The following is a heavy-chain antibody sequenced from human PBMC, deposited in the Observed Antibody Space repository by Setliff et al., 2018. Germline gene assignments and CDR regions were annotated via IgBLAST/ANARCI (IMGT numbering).Heavy chain of an antibody. D-gene: IGHD2-2*01. V-gene: IGHV4-34*01. CDR2: INHRGST. Sequence: PSQTLSLTCAVYGDSLSDYYWSWIRQPPGKGLEWIEEINHRGSTNYSPSLRSRVTISVDTSKNQFSLILRSVTAADTAVYYCARGRMRGSCSGPSCTYDPFDIWGQGTPVTVSS. J-gene: IGHJ3*02. CDR1: GDSLSDYY. CDR3: ARGRMRGSCSGPSCTYDPFDI.